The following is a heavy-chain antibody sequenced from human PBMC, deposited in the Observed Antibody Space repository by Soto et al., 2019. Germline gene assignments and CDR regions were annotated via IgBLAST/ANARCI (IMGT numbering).Heavy chain of an antibody. CDR2: IYYSGNT. D-gene: IGHD3-16*01. CDR3: AREGGESSDGLYYFDS. J-gene: IGHJ4*02. CDR1: GGSTSSDNY. V-gene: IGHV4-30-4*01. Sequence: SETLSLTCTVSGGSTSSDNYWSWIRQPPGKGLEWIGHIYYSGNTDYNPSLKSRLAISIDTSKNQFSLKLSSVTAADTAVYFCAREGGESSDGLYYFDSWGQGSLVTVSS.